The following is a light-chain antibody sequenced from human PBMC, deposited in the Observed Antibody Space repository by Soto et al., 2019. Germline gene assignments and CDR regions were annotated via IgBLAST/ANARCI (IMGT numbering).Light chain of an antibody. J-gene: IGKJ4*01. Sequence: EFVLTQSPGTLSLSPGERATLSCRASQTVRNNYLAWYQQKPGQAPRLLIYDASSRATGIPDRFSGGGSGPVFTLPISSLEPEDGGVYYCQQFSSYPLIFGGGTKGNIK. V-gene: IGKV3-20*01. CDR3: QQFSSYPLI. CDR1: QTVRNNY. CDR2: DAS.